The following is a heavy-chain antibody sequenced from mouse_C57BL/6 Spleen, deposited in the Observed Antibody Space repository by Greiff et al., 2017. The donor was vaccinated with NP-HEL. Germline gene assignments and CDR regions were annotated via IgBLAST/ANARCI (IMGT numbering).Heavy chain of an antibody. D-gene: IGHD1-1*01. V-gene: IGHV1-42*01. J-gene: IGHJ1*03. CDR2: INPSTGGT. Sequence: VQLQQSGPELVKPGASVKISCKASGYSFTGYYMNWVKQSPEKSLEWIGEINPSTGGTTYNQKFKAKATLTVDKSSSTAYMQLKSLTSEDSAVYYCARWGYGSSSYFDVWGTGTTVTVSS. CDR3: ARWGYGSSSYFDV. CDR1: GYSFTGYY.